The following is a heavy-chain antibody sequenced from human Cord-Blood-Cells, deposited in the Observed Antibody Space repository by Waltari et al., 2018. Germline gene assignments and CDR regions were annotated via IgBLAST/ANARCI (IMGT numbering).Heavy chain of an antibody. CDR3: ARGTRAGTTGGYYFDY. J-gene: IGHJ4*02. D-gene: IGHD1-1*01. CDR2: IYYSGST. CDR1: GGSISSYY. Sequence: QVQLQESGPGLVKPSETLSLTCTVSGGSISSYYWSWIRQPPGKGLEWIGYIYYSGSTNYNPSLKSRVTISVDTSKNQFSLKLSSVTAADTAVYYCARGTRAGTTGGYYFDYWGQGTLVTVSS. V-gene: IGHV4-59*01.